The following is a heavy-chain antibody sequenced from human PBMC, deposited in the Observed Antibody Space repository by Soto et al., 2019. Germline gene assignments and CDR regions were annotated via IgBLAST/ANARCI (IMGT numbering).Heavy chain of an antibody. CDR2: INPNSGGT. D-gene: IGHD3-9*01. V-gene: IGHV1-2*02. J-gene: IGHJ6*02. CDR1: GYTFTGYY. CDR3: ARDPLRYFDWLLDLACYYGMDV. Sequence: ASVKVSCKASGYTFTGYYMHWVRQAPGQGLEWMGWINPNSGGTNYAQKFQGRVTMTRDTSISTAYMELSRLRSDDTAVYYCARDPLRYFDWLLDLACYYGMDVWGQGTTVTVSS.